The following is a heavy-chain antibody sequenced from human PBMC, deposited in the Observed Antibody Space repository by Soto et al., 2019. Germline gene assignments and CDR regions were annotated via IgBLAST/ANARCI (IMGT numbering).Heavy chain of an antibody. CDR2: INHSGST. Sequence: KTSETLSLTCAVYGGSFSGYYWSWIRQPPGKGLEWIGEINHSGSTNYNPSLKSRVTISVDTSKNQFSLKLSSVTAADTAVYYCARGPHPKTLRYCSGGSCYHQTSYYYYYYGMDVWGQGTTVTVSS. CDR3: ARGPHPKTLRYCSGGSCYHQTSYYYYYYGMDV. CDR1: GGSFSGYY. D-gene: IGHD2-15*01. J-gene: IGHJ6*02. V-gene: IGHV4-34*01.